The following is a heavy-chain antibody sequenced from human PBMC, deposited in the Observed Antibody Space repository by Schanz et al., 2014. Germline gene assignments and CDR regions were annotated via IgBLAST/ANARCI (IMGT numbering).Heavy chain of an antibody. D-gene: IGHD5-12*01. CDR2: IYSDGST. CDR1: GFTVSNNY. CDR3: ARTGYDPSLTH. Sequence: EVQLVESGGGLVQPGGSLRLSCAASGFTVSNNYMSWVRQAPGKGLECVSIIYSDGSTYYVDSVKGRFIISRDNSKNTVYLQMNSLRAEDTAVYYCARTGYDPSLTHWGQGTLVTVSS. J-gene: IGHJ4*02. V-gene: IGHV3-66*01.